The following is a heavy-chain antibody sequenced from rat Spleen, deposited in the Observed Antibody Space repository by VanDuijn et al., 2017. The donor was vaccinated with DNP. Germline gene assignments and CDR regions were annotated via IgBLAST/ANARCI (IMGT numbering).Heavy chain of an antibody. CDR3: KSNPHIRTAAPFDY. D-gene: IGHD3-8*01. J-gene: IGHJ2*01. V-gene: IGHV5-31*01. CDR2: ISTGDNT. Sequence: EVQLVESGGGPVQPGRSLKLSCVASGFIFSNYWMTWIRQAPGKGLEWVASISTGDNTYYSDSGKGRFSLTREKAKSTLHLQVNSLRSEDTATYFCKSNPHIRTAAPFDYWGQGVMVTVSS. CDR1: GFIFSNYW.